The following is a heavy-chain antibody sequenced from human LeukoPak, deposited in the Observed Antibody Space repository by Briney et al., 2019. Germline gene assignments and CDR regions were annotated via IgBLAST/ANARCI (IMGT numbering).Heavy chain of an antibody. CDR1: GYTFTSYD. CDR2: MNPNSGNT. Sequence: ASVKVSCKASGYTFTSYDINWVRQATGQGLEWMGWMNPNSGNTGYAQKFQGRVTITRNTSISTAYMELSSLRSEDTAVYYCARVRTTYGSSTSCYRFDPWGQGTLVTVSS. J-gene: IGHJ5*02. CDR3: ARVRTTYGSSTSCYRFDP. V-gene: IGHV1-8*03. D-gene: IGHD2-2*02.